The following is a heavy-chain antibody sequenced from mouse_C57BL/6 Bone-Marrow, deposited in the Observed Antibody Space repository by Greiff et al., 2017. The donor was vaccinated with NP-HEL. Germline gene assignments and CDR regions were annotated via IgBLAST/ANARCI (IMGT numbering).Heavy chain of an antibody. J-gene: IGHJ1*03. D-gene: IGHD2-4*01. CDR2: INPNNGGT. Sequence: VQLKQSGPELVKPGASVKISCKASGYTFTDYYMNWVKQSHGKSLEWIGDINPNNGGTSYNQKFKGKATLTVDKSSSTAYMELRSLTSEDSAVYYCAREGLRLGYFDVWGTGTTVTVSS. V-gene: IGHV1-26*01. CDR1: GYTFTDYY. CDR3: AREGLRLGYFDV.